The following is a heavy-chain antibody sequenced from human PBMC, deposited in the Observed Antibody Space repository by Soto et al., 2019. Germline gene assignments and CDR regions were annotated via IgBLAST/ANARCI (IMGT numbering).Heavy chain of an antibody. CDR2: IGGSGDR. D-gene: IGHD1-26*01. V-gene: IGHV3-23*01. Sequence: GGSLRLSCAASGFTFSDHAISWVRQAPGKGLEWVSSIGGSGDRYYTDSVKGLFTISRDNSRNTVDLQMNSLRVEDTAVYYCARKYSGSDPYFQHWGQGTLVTVS. CDR1: GFTFSDHA. J-gene: IGHJ1*01. CDR3: ARKYSGSDPYFQH.